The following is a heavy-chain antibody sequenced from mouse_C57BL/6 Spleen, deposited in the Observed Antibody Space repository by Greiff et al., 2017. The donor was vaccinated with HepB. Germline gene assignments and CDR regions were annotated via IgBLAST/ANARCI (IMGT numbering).Heavy chain of an antibody. V-gene: IGHV1-82*01. CDR1: GYAFSSSW. CDR2: IYPGDGDT. Sequence: VQLQQSGPELVKPGASVKISCKASGYAFSSSWMNWVKQRPGKGLEWIGRIYPGDGDTNYNGKFKGKATLTADKSSSTAYMQLSSLTSEDSAVYFCARGWEGAYWGQGTLVTVSA. D-gene: IGHD4-1*01. J-gene: IGHJ3*01. CDR3: ARGWEGAY.